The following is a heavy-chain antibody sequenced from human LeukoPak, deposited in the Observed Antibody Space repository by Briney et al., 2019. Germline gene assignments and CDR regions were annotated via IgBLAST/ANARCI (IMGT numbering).Heavy chain of an antibody. CDR2: IIPVLGIA. V-gene: IGHV1-69*04. Sequence: SVKVSCKASGGTFSSYAISWVRQAPGQGLEWMGRIIPVLGIANYAQKFQGRVTITADKSTSTAYMELSSLRSEDTAVYYCARDRGVVVPAPYGMDVWGQGTTVTVSS. D-gene: IGHD2-2*01. CDR3: ARDRGVVVPAPYGMDV. CDR1: GGTFSSYA. J-gene: IGHJ6*02.